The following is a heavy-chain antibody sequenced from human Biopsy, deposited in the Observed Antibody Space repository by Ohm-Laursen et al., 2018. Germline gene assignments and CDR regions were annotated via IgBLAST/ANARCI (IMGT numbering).Heavy chain of an antibody. CDR3: ALETTYCSGNRCYPDGMDV. Sequence: SETLFLTCTVSGGSISGSSWSWIRQAPGKGLEWIGYISYSRDTNYNPSLKSRITISVDTSKNHLSLKLRSVTAADTAVYYCALETTYCSGNRCYPDGMDVWGQGTTVTVSS. CDR1: GGSISGSS. CDR2: ISYSRDT. V-gene: IGHV4-59*08. J-gene: IGHJ6*02. D-gene: IGHD2-15*01.